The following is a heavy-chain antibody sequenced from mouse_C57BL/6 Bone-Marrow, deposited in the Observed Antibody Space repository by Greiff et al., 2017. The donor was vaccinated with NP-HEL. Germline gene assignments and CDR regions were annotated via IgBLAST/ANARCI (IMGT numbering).Heavy chain of an antibody. Sequence: QVHVKQPGAELVRPGTSVKLSCKASGYTFTSYWMHWVKQRPGQGLEWIGVIDPSDSYTNYNQKFKGKATLTVDTSSSTAYMQLSSLTSEDSAVYYGARVSTMVKWFAYWGQGTLVTGSA. J-gene: IGHJ3*01. CDR3: ARVSTMVKWFAY. CDR1: GYTFTSYW. CDR2: IDPSDSYT. D-gene: IGHD2-2*01. V-gene: IGHV1-59*01.